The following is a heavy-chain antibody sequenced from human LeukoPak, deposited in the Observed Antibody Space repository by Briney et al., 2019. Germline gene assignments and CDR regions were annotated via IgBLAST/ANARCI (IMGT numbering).Heavy chain of an antibody. CDR2: INKDGTEK. D-gene: IGHD2-8*02. CDR3: AIFAGAVPGNLLL. V-gene: IGHV3-7*01. J-gene: IGHJ6*04. Sequence: GGSLRLSCAASEFTSSAFWMTWVRRPPGKGLEWVANINKDGTEKEYVDSVKGGFSIFRDNAKNSVFLQMNSLRAEDTAVYYCAIFAGAVPGNLLLWGKGTTVIVSA. CDR1: EFTSSAFW.